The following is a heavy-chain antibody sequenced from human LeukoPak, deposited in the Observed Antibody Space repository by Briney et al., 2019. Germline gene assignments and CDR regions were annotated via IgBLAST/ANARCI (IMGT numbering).Heavy chain of an antibody. CDR1: GGSISSSSYY. Sequence: SETLSLTCTVSGGSISSSSYYWGWIRQPPERGGKLIGYIYYIGSANYNPALKIRVTISVDTSKNQFSLKVSSVTAADTAVYYCARAPGNDYYPYYYMDVWGKGTTVTVSS. V-gene: IGHV4-61*05. CDR3: ARAPGNDYYPYYYMDV. J-gene: IGHJ6*03. D-gene: IGHD4/OR15-4a*01. CDR2: IYYIGSA.